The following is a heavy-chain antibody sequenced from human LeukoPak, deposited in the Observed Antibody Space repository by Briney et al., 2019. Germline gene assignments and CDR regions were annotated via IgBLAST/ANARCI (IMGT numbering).Heavy chain of an antibody. CDR3: ARLVAATGNFDY. J-gene: IGHJ4*02. CDR2: IYHSGST. Sequence: SETLSLTCAVSGGSISSGGYSGSWIRQPPGKGLEWIGYIYHSGSTYYNPSLKSRVTISVDRSKNQFSLKLSSVTAADTAVYYCARLVAATGNFDYWGQRTLVTVST. V-gene: IGHV4-30-2*01. CDR1: GGSISSGGYS. D-gene: IGHD6-13*01.